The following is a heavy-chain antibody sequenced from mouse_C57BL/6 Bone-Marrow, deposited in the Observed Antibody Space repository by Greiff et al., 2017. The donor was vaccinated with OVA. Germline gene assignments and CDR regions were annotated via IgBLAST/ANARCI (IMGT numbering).Heavy chain of an antibody. CDR3: ARDDGYFFEY. CDR1: GYTFTDHY. V-gene: IGHV1-76*01. CDR2: IYPGSGNT. J-gene: IGHJ2*01. D-gene: IGHD2-3*01. Sequence: VQLQQSGAEVVRPGASVKLSCKASGYTFTDHYINWVKQRPGQGLEWIARIYPGSGNTYYNEKFKGKATLTAEKSSNTAYMQLSSLTSGDSAVYFCARDDGYFFEYWGQGTTLTVSS.